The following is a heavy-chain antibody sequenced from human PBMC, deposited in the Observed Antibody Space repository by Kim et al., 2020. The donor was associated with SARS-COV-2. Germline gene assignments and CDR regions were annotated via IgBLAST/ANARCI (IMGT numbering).Heavy chain of an antibody. Sequence: SETLSLTCAVSGGSISSSNWWSWVRQPPGKGLEWIGEIYHSGSTNYNPSLKSRVTISVDKSKNQFSLKLSSVTAADTAVYYCARVEGVVTMVRGAIYHYGMDVWGQGTTVTVSS. V-gene: IGHV4-4*02. J-gene: IGHJ6*02. CDR1: GGSISSSNW. D-gene: IGHD3-10*01. CDR2: IYHSGST. CDR3: ARVEGVVTMVRGAIYHYGMDV.